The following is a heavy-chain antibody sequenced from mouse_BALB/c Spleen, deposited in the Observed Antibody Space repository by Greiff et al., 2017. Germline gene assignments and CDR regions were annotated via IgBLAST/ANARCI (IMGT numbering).Heavy chain of an antibody. Sequence: VQLQQSAAELARPGASVKMSCKASGYTFTSYTMHWVKQRPGQGLEWIGYINPSSGYTEYNQKFKDKTTLTADKSSSTAYMQLSSLTSEDSAVYYCARRKGTSWYFDVWGAGTTVTVSS. CDR2: INPSSGYT. CDR3: ARRKGTSWYFDV. CDR1: GYTFTSYT. J-gene: IGHJ1*01. V-gene: IGHV1-4*02. D-gene: IGHD2-14*01.